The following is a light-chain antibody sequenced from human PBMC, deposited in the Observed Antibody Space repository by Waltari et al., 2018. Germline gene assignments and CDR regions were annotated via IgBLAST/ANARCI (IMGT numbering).Light chain of an antibody. CDR1: QSVSYY. Sequence: DVQMTQSPSSLSASVGDPVTITCRASQSVSYYLNWYPQKTGQAPKLLIFVASSVQSGVPSRFSGSGSGTDFTLTITNLQPEDFATYLCQQTYNAPLTFGGGTKVEIK. V-gene: IGKV1-39*01. J-gene: IGKJ4*01. CDR2: VAS. CDR3: QQTYNAPLT.